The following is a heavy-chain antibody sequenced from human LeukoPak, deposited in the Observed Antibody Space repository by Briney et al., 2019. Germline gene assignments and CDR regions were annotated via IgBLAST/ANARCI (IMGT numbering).Heavy chain of an antibody. V-gene: IGHV5-51*01. J-gene: IGHJ4*02. D-gene: IGHD2-15*01. CDR2: IYPLDSGT. CDR1: GYSFTSYW. Sequence: GESLKISCKGSGYSFTSYWIGWVRQMPAQGLGCMGIIYPLDSGTSYSPYFQHQVTISADKPVSTAYLHWSRLSDSHSPMYVCARQVGGYCSGGSCYSAHDFDYWGQGTLVTVSS. CDR3: ARQVGGYCSGGSCYSAHDFDY.